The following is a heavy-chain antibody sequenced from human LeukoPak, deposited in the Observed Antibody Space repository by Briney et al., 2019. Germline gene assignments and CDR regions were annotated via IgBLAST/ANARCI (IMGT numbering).Heavy chain of an antibody. CDR1: GFTFGDHY. CDR3: ARVFGDTLGWDYMDV. V-gene: IGHV3-72*01. Sequence: PGGSLRLSCAASGFTFGDHYMDWVRQAPGKGLEWVGRTRNKANSYTTEYAASVKGSFTISRDDSKNSLYLQMSSLKTEDTAVYYCARVFGDTLGWDYMDVWGKGTTVTVSS. D-gene: IGHD2-21*02. CDR2: TRNKANSYTT. J-gene: IGHJ6*03.